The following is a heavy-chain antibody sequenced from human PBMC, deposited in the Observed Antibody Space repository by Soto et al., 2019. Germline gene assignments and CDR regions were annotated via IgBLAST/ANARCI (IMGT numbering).Heavy chain of an antibody. Sequence: SETLSLTCAVYGGSFIGYYWSWIRQPPGKGLEWIGEINHSGSTNYNPSLKSRVTISVDTSKNQCSLKLSSVTAADTAVYYCARGELLEWLLDYWGQGALVTVSS. J-gene: IGHJ4*02. V-gene: IGHV4-34*01. CDR3: ARGELLEWLLDY. D-gene: IGHD3-3*01. CDR2: INHSGST. CDR1: GGSFIGYY.